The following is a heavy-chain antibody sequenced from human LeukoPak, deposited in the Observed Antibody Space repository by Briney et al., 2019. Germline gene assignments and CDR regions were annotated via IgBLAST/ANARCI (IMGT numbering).Heavy chain of an antibody. CDR3: ARAEYYYGSGSYYYFDY. CDR2: ISYDGSNK. D-gene: IGHD3-10*01. J-gene: IGHJ4*02. V-gene: IGHV3-30*03. CDR1: GFTFSNYG. Sequence: GGSLRLSCAASGFTFSNYGMHWVRQAPGKGLEWVSFISYDGSNKYYADSVKGRFTISRDNSKNTLYLQMISLRTEDTAVYYCARAEYYYGSGSYYYFDYWGQGTLVTVSS.